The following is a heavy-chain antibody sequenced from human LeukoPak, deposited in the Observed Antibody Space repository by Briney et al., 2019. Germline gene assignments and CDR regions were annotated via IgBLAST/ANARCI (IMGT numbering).Heavy chain of an antibody. D-gene: IGHD3-22*01. CDR3: ARDNFPVVTASNWFDR. CDR2: ISSSSRYI. CDR1: GFTFSSYS. Sequence: GGSLTLSCAASGFTFSSYSMNWVRQAPGKGLEWVSSISSSSRYIYYADSEKGRFTISRDNAKKALYLQMNSLRADDTAGYYFARDNFPVVTASNWFDRWGQGTLVTASS. J-gene: IGHJ5*02. V-gene: IGHV3-21*04.